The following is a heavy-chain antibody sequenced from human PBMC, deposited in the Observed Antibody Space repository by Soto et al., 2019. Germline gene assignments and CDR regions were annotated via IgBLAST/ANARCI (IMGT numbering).Heavy chain of an antibody. CDR1: GFTFSDYY. Sequence: QVQLVESGGGLVKPGGSLRLSCAASGFTFSDYYMSWIRQAPGKGLEWVSYINSRSSSTNYGDSVKGRFTISRDNAKNLLYLQMSSLTVEDTAVYYCVKGRNWASGSDYRGQGTLVTVSS. J-gene: IGHJ4*02. D-gene: IGHD7-27*01. CDR3: VKGRNWASGSDY. CDR2: INSRSSST. V-gene: IGHV3-11*05.